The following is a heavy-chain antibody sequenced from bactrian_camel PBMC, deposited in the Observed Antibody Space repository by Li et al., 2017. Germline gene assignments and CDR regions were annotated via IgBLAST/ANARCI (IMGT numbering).Heavy chain of an antibody. Sequence: QLVESGGESVQAGGSLRLSCVASGATQDIGCMGWFRQVPGLEREGIGSIDSDGITTYADSLKARFTISRDNAKSTLYLQMNNLKPEDTAMYYCAADRALDDDCYVGSLYTDFAYWARGPRSPSP. J-gene: IGHJ4*01. CDR1: GATQDIGC. CDR2: IDSDGIT. D-gene: IGHD1*01. V-gene: IGHV3S53*01.